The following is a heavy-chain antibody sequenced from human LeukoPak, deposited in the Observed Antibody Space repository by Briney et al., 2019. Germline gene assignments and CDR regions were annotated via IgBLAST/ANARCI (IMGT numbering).Heavy chain of an antibody. Sequence: PETLSLTCAVYGGSFSGYYWSWIRQPPGKGLEWIGEINHSGSTNCNPSLKSRVTISVDTSKNQFSLKLSSVTAADTAVYYCAREQRWLQSLDYWGQGTLVTVSS. V-gene: IGHV4-34*01. D-gene: IGHD5-24*01. J-gene: IGHJ4*02. CDR2: INHSGST. CDR1: GGSFSGYY. CDR3: AREQRWLQSLDY.